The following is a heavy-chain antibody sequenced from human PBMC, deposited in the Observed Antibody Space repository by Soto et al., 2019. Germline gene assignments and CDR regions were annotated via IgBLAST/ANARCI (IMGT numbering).Heavy chain of an antibody. V-gene: IGHV1-69*13. CDR1: GGTFSSYA. Sequence: SVKVSCKASGGTFSSYAISWVRQAPGQGLEWMGGIIPIFGTANYAQKFQSRVTITADESTSTAYMELSSLRSEDPAVYYCARDQYGSGSYYRYGMDVWGQGTTVTVSS. D-gene: IGHD3-10*01. CDR2: IIPIFGTA. CDR3: ARDQYGSGSYYRYGMDV. J-gene: IGHJ6*02.